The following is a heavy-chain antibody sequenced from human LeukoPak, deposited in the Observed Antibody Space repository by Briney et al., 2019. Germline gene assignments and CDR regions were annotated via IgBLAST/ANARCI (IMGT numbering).Heavy chain of an antibody. D-gene: IGHD3-22*01. Sequence: GGSLRLSCAASGFTFSSYSMNWVRQAPGKGLEWVSFIRSKAYDGAAEYAASVQGRFTISRDDSKRIAYLQMNSLKTEDTAMYYCARENYHDSSGYPYWGQGTLVTVSS. V-gene: IGHV3-49*04. J-gene: IGHJ4*02. CDR2: IRSKAYDGAA. CDR1: GFTFSSYS. CDR3: ARENYHDSSGYPY.